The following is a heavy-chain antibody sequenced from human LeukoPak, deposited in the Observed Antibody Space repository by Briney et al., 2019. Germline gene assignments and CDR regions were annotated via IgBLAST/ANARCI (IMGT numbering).Heavy chain of an antibody. CDR3: ARDLYRIVVVPHYFDY. CDR2: IKKDGSEK. J-gene: IGHJ4*02. Sequence: GGSLRLSCAAPGFTFSSYWMSSVRQAPGKGLGWVANIKKDGSEKYYVDSVKGRFTISRDNAKNSLYLQMNSLRAGDTAVYYCARDLYRIVVVPHYFDYWGQGTLVTVSS. CDR1: GFTFSSYW. D-gene: IGHD3-22*01. V-gene: IGHV3-7*01.